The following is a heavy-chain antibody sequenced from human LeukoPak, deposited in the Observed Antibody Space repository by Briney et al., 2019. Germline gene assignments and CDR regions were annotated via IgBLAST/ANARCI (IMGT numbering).Heavy chain of an antibody. Sequence: GGSLQVSCMGSGYRFTGSWVGWVPQVPGKGRGGGGIIYPGDSDTRYSPSFQGQVTISADKSISTAYLQWSSLKASDTAMYYCARRRDGYNFDYWGQGTLVTVSS. D-gene: IGHD5-24*01. J-gene: IGHJ4*02. CDR2: IYPGDSDT. CDR3: ARRRDGYNFDY. CDR1: GYRFTGSW. V-gene: IGHV5-51*01.